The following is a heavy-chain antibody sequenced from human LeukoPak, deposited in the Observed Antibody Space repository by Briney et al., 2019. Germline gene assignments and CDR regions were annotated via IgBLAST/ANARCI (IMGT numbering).Heavy chain of an antibody. CDR1: GGTFSSYA. J-gene: IGHJ6*03. CDR2: IIPIFGTA. D-gene: IGHD4-11*01. Sequence: GSSVKVSCKASGGTFSSYAISWVRQAPGQGLEWMGGIIPIFGTANYAQKFQGRVTITTDESTSTAYMGLSSLRSEDAAVYYCALITVRDYYYYYMDVWGKGTTVTVSS. CDR3: ALITVRDYYYYYMDV. V-gene: IGHV1-69*05.